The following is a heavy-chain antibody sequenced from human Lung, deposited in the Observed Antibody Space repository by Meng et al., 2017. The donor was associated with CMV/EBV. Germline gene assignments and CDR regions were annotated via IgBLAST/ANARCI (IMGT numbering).Heavy chain of an antibody. CDR2: IIPILGIA. CDR3: AGALYYYDSSGYYPYFNY. J-gene: IGHJ4*02. CDR1: GDTFRSHA. D-gene: IGHD3-22*01. Sequence: SXXVSXKASGDTFRSHAISWVRQAPGQGLEWMGGIIPILGIATYAQKFQGRVAIAADKSTTTAYMELSRLRSEDTAVYFCAGALYYYDSSGYYPYFNYWXQGTVVTVSS. V-gene: IGHV1-69*10.